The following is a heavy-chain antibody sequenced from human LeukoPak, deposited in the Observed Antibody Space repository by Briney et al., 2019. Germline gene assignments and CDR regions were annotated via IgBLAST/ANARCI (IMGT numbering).Heavy chain of an antibody. D-gene: IGHD3-9*01. CDR1: GYTFTGYY. CDR3: ARDYDILTGHRVFDY. J-gene: IGHJ4*02. V-gene: IGHV1-2*02. Sequence: ASVKVSCKASGYTFTGYYMHWVRQAPGQGLEWMGWINPNSGGTNYAQKFQGRVTMTRDTSISTAYMELSRLRSDDTAVYYCARDYDILTGHRVFDYWGQGTLVTVSS. CDR2: INPNSGGT.